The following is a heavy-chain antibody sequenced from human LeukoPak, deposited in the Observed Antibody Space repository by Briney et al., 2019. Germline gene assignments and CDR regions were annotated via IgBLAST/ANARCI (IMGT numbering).Heavy chain of an antibody. Sequence: GGSLRLSCAASGFTFSNAWMSWVRQAPGKGLEWVGRIKSKTDGGTTDYAAPVKGRFTISRDDSKNTLYLQMNSLKTEDTAVYYCTTDMSYGSGDAFDIWVKGQWSPSLQ. J-gene: IGHJ3*02. CDR2: IKSKTDGGTT. CDR1: GFTFSNAW. CDR3: TTDMSYGSGDAFDI. V-gene: IGHV3-15*01. D-gene: IGHD5-18*01.